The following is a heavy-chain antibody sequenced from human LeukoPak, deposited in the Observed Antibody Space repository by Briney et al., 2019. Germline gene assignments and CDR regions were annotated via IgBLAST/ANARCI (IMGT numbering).Heavy chain of an antibody. D-gene: IGHD6-6*01. Sequence: GGSLRLSCAASGFTFSSYSMNWVRLAPGKGLEWVSSISSSSSYIYYADSVTGRFTISRDNAKNSLYLQMNSLRAEDTPVYYCARTTGGYSSSSFLGAGDYWGQGTLVTVSS. CDR3: ARTTGGYSSSSFLGAGDY. CDR1: GFTFSSYS. J-gene: IGHJ4*02. CDR2: ISSSSSYI. V-gene: IGHV3-21*01.